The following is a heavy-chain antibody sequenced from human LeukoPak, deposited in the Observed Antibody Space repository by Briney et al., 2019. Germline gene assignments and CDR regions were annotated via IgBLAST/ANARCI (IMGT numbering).Heavy chain of an antibody. CDR2: INPSGGST. CDR3: ARDRSDYGDYAGNWFDP. Sequence: ASVKVSCKASGYTFTSYYMHWVRQAPGQGLEWMGIINPSGGSTSYAQKFQGRVTMTRDTSTSTVYMELSSLRSEDTAVYYCARDRSDYGDYAGNWFDPWGQRTLVTVSS. J-gene: IGHJ5*02. CDR1: GYTFTSYY. D-gene: IGHD4-17*01. V-gene: IGHV1-46*01.